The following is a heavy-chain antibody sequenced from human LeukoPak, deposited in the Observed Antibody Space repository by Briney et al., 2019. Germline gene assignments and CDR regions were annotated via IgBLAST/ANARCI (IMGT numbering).Heavy chain of an antibody. CDR3: ARGLWFGDENPPYFDY. Sequence: PSETLSLTCTVSGGSISSSNYYWSWIRQPAGKGLEWIARIYTSGSTNYNPSLKSRVTISVDTSKNQFSLKLSSVTAADTAVYYCARGLWFGDENPPYFDYWGQGTLVTVSS. D-gene: IGHD3-10*01. J-gene: IGHJ4*02. CDR2: IYTSGST. V-gene: IGHV4-61*02. CDR1: GGSISSSNYY.